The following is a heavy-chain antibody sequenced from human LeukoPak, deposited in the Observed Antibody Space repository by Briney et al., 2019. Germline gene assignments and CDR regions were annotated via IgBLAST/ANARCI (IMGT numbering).Heavy chain of an antibody. V-gene: IGHV3-7*01. Sequence: GGSLRLSCAASGFTFSNYWMSWVRQAPGKGLERVAHIKYDGSEKYYVDSVKGRFTISRDNAKNSLYLQMNSLRAEDTAVYYCTRDQTWGQGTLVTVSS. J-gene: IGHJ5*02. CDR2: IKYDGSEK. CDR1: GFTFSNYW. CDR3: TRDQT.